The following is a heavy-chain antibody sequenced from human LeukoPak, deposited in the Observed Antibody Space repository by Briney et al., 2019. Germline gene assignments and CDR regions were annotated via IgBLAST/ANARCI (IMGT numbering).Heavy chain of an antibody. CDR2: ISSSSSHI. CDR3: ARGAEAAPFDY. CDR1: GFIFSRYS. Sequence: GGSLRLSCAAPGFIFSRYSMNWVRQAPGKGLEWVSSISSSSSHIYYADSVKGRFTISRDNAKNSLYLQMNSLRAEDTAVYYCARGAEAAPFDYWGQGTLVTVSS. V-gene: IGHV3-21*01. J-gene: IGHJ4*02. D-gene: IGHD6-13*01.